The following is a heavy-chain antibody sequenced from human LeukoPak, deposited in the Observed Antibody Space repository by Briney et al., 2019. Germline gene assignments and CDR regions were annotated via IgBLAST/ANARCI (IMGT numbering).Heavy chain of an antibody. CDR3: ARWRRGYNVFHFDY. CDR1: GGSFSGYY. V-gene: IGHV4-34*01. D-gene: IGHD5-12*01. Sequence: PSETLSLTCAVYGGSFSGYYWGWIRQPRGRGLGWIGEINHNESPNYNPPLKSRVTISVDTSKDQSSLKLSSGTAADTAVYYGARWRRGYNVFHFDYWGQGTLVTVSS. J-gene: IGHJ4*02. CDR2: INHNESP.